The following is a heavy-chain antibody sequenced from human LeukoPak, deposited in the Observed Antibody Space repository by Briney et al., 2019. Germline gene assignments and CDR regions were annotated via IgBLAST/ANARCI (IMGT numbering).Heavy chain of an antibody. CDR3: ASYRKVPAAILNVY. CDR2: INPSGGST. J-gene: IGHJ4*02. V-gene: IGHV1-46*01. CDR1: GYTFTSYY. D-gene: IGHD2-2*02. Sequence: ASVKVSCKASGYTFTSYYMHWVRQAPGQGLEWMGIINPSGGSTSYAQKFQGRVTMTRDMPTSTVYMELSSLRSEDTAVYYCASYRKVPAAILNVYWGQGTLVTVSS.